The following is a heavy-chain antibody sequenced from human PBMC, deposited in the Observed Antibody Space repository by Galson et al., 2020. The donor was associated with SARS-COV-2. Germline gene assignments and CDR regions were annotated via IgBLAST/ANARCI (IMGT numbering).Heavy chain of an antibody. CDR1: DYTLTSFR. CDR2: ISVYNGKT. V-gene: IGHV1-18*01. Sequence: ASVKVSCRTSDYTLTSFRITWVRQAPGQGLEWMGWISVYNGKTNYAQKVQGRVTMTTDTSTNTAYMELTSLSSDDTAVYYCATDFSSDWGAMDVWGQGTTVTVSS. J-gene: IGHJ6*02. CDR3: ATDFSSDWGAMDV. D-gene: IGHD6-19*01.